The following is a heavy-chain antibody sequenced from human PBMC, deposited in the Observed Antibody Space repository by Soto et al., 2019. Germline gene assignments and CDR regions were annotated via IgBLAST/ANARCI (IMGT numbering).Heavy chain of an antibody. J-gene: IGHJ2*01. V-gene: IGHV3-23*01. Sequence: GGSLRLSCAASGFTFSSYAMSWVRQAPGKGLEWVSAISGSGGSTYYADSVKGRFTISRDNSKNTLYLQMNSLRAEDTAVYYCAKDLIKPVTARGSFDFWSGRGPKEHWYFDLWGRGTLVTVSS. CDR1: GFTFSSYA. CDR3: AKDLIKPVTARGSFDFWSGRGPKEHWYFDL. CDR2: ISGSGGST. D-gene: IGHD3-3*01.